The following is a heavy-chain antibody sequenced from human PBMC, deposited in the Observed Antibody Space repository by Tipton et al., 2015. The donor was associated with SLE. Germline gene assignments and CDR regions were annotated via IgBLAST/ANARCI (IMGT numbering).Heavy chain of an antibody. V-gene: IGHV4-59*01. CDR2: IYYSGST. CDR3: ARSGDGYKLFDY. CDR1: GGSISSYY. Sequence: LRLSCTVSGGSISSYYWNWIRQPPGKGLEWIGYIYYSGSTNYNPSLKSRVTISVDTSKNQFSLKLSSVTAADTAVYYCARSGDGYKLFDYWGQGTLVTVSS. D-gene: IGHD5-24*01. J-gene: IGHJ4*02.